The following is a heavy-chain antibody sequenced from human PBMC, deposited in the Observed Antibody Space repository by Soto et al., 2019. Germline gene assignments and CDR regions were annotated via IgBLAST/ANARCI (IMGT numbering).Heavy chain of an antibody. D-gene: IGHD3-10*01. CDR3: TRSDYYGSGSYIYYYGMDV. J-gene: IGHJ6*02. Sequence: EVQLVESGGGLVQPGGSLRLSCAASGFTFSSYWMHWVRQAPGKGLVWVSRISNDGSSTSYADSVKGRFTISRDNAKNTLYLQMNSLRADDTAVYYCTRSDYYGSGSYIYYYGMDVWGQGTTVTVSS. CDR2: ISNDGSST. CDR1: GFTFSSYW. V-gene: IGHV3-74*01.